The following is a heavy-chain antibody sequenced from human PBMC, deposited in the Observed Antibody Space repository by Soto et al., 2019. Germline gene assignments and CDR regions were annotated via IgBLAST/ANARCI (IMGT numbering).Heavy chain of an antibody. CDR2: INPNSGGT. CDR3: ARDPSPYYYDSSGYYRGYYYYGMDV. Sequence: ASVKVSCKASGYTFTGYYMHWVRQAPGQGLEWMGWINPNSGGTNYAQKFQGWVTMTRDTSISTAYMELSRLRSDDTAVYYCARDPSPYYYDSSGYYRGYYYYGMDVWGQGATVTVS. V-gene: IGHV1-2*04. D-gene: IGHD3-22*01. CDR1: GYTFTGYY. J-gene: IGHJ6*02.